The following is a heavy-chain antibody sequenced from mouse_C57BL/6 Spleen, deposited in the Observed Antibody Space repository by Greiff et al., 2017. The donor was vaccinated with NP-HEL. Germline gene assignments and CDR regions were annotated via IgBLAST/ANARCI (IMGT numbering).Heavy chain of an antibody. CDR3: ARTYDGHAMDY. D-gene: IGHD2-3*01. CDR2: INPYNGGT. J-gene: IGHJ4*01. V-gene: IGHV1-19*01. Sequence: VQLQQSGPVLVKPGASVKMSCKASGYTFTDYYMNWVKQSHGKSLEWIGVINPYNGGTSYNQKFKGKATLTVDKSSSTAYMALNSLTSEDSAVYYCARTYDGHAMDYWGQGTSVTVSS. CDR1: GYTFTDYY.